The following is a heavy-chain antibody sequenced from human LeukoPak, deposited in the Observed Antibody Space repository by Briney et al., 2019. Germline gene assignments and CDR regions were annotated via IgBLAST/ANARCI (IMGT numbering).Heavy chain of an antibody. V-gene: IGHV1-3*01. J-gene: IGHJ6*03. CDR1: GYTFTSYA. CDR2: INAGNGNT. CDR3: ARAPTLYDFWSGYYTGSTRYYMDV. D-gene: IGHD3-3*01. Sequence: ASVKVSCKASGYTFTSYAMHWVRQAPGQRLEWMGWINAGNGNTKYSQNFQGRVTITRDTSASTAYMELSSLRSEDTAVYYCARAPTLYDFWSGYYTGSTRYYMDVWGKGTTVTVSS.